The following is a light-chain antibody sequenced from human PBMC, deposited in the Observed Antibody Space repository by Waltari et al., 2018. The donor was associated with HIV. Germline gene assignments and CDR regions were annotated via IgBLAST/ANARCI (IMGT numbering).Light chain of an antibody. CDR1: QTVSSS. J-gene: IGKJ2*01. Sequence: DIVLTQSPATLSLSPGESVTLSCRASQTVSSSLAWYQQRPGQAPRLLIYDASIRAAGIPARFRGSGSGTDFSLTITSLEPEDFAIYYCHQRSVWPLFTFGQGTKLEIK. CDR2: DAS. CDR3: HQRSVWPLFT. V-gene: IGKV3-11*01.